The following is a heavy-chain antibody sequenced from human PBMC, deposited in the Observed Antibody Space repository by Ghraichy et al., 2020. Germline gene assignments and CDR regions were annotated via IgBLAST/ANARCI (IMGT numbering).Heavy chain of an antibody. Sequence: SQTLSLTCTVSGGSISSGVYYCSWIRQPPGKGLEWIGHIYYSGSSGSTYYNPSLKSRATISVDTSKNQFPLKLSSVTAADPAVYYCARDTYCTNDVCDRGGYYYYYMDVWGKGTTVTVSS. V-gene: IGHV4-30-4*01. CDR3: ARDTYCTNDVCDRGGYYYYYMDV. CDR2: IYYSGSSGST. CDR1: GGSISSGVYY. D-gene: IGHD2-8*01. J-gene: IGHJ6*03.